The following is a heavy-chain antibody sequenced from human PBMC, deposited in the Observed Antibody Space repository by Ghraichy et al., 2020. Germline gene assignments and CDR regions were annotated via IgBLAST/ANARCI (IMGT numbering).Heavy chain of an antibody. J-gene: IGHJ6*03. CDR3: ARLFSDNNFYMDV. V-gene: IGHV4-34*01. D-gene: IGHD5-24*01. CDR1: GGSLSGHS. Sequence: SETLSLTCAVYGGSLSGHSWSWLRQPPGKGLEWIGGINHSGGTNYSPSLKSRVSISIDMSKDQFSLKLTSVNAADTAVYFCARLFSDNNFYMDVWATGTTVTVSS. CDR2: INHSGGT.